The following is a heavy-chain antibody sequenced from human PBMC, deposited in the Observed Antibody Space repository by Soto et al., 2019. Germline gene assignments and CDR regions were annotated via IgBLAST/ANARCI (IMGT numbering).Heavy chain of an antibody. Sequence: QVQLVESGGGVVQTGRSLRLSCAASGFTFSSNGMHWVRKAPGKGLEWVAVIWYDGSDKYYADSVKGRFTISRDNSKNTLYLQMNSLRAEDTAVYYCARDQGDGWGQGTLVTVSS. CDR2: IWYDGSDK. CDR1: GFTFSSNG. V-gene: IGHV3-33*01. J-gene: IGHJ4*02. CDR3: ARDQGDG. D-gene: IGHD2-21*02.